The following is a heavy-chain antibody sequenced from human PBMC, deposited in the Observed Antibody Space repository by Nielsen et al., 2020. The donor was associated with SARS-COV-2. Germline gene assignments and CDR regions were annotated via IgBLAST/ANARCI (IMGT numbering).Heavy chain of an antibody. V-gene: IGHV3-23*01. CDR1: GFTFSSYA. D-gene: IGHD2-2*01. CDR2: ISGSGGST. Sequence: GESLKISCAASGFTFSSYAMSWVRQAPGKGLEWVSAISGSGGSTYYADSVKGRFTISRDNSKNTLYLQMNSLRAEDTAVYYCAKAFVQLHYYYHGMDVWGQGTTVTVSS. J-gene: IGHJ6*02. CDR3: AKAFVQLHYYYHGMDV.